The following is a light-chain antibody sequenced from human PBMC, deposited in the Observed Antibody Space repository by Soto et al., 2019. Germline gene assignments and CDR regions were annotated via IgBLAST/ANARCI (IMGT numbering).Light chain of an antibody. CDR3: AAWDDSLGSHAV. V-gene: IGLV1-47*01. CDR2: RNS. CDR1: SSNIGINY. J-gene: IGLJ7*01. Sequence: QSVLTQPPSASGNPGQTVTISCSGSSSNIGINYVYWYQQLPGTAPKLLIYRNSQRPSGIPDRFSGSKSGTSASLAINGLRSEDEADYYCAAWDDSLGSHAVFGGGTKLTVL.